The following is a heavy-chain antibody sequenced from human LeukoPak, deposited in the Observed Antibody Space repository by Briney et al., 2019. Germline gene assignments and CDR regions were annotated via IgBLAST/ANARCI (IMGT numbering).Heavy chain of an antibody. CDR1: GFTFSSYS. Sequence: GGSLRLSCAASGFTFSSYSMNWVRQAPGKGLEWVSVLYIDGNTYYADSVKGRFTISRDNSKNTLYLQMSSLRAEDTAVYYCAGDQWLALQHWGQGTLVTVSS. J-gene: IGHJ1*01. CDR3: AGDQWLALQH. CDR2: LYIDGNT. V-gene: IGHV3-53*01. D-gene: IGHD6-19*01.